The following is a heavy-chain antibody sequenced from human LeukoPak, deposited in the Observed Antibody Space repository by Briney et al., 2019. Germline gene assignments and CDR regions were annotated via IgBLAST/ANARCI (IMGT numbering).Heavy chain of an antibody. CDR1: GYTFTSYG. CDR3: ARDQGYCSSTSCYRWFDP. D-gene: IGHD2-2*02. J-gene: IGHJ5*02. Sequence: AASVKVSCKASGYTFTSYGMSWVRQAPGQGLEWVGWISAYNGNTNYAQKLQGRVTMTTDTSTSTAYMELRSLRSDDTAVYYCARDQGYCSSTSCYRWFDPWGQGTLVTVSS. V-gene: IGHV1-18*01. CDR2: ISAYNGNT.